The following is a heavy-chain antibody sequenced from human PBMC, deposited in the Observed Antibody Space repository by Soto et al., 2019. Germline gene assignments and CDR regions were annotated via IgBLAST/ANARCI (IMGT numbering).Heavy chain of an antibody. CDR1: GFSLSTIGMC. J-gene: IGHJ6*01. V-gene: IGHV2-70*01. D-gene: IGHD1-1*01. CDR3: ARIPSRSRSYKVDYYYYGMDV. Sequence: SGPTLVNPTQTLTLTCTFSGFSLSTIGMCVSWIRQPPGKALEWLALIDWDDDKYYSTSLKTRLTISKDTSKNQVVLTMTNMDPVDTATYYCARIPSRSRSYKVDYYYYGMDVWRQGTTFSVSS. CDR2: IDWDDDK.